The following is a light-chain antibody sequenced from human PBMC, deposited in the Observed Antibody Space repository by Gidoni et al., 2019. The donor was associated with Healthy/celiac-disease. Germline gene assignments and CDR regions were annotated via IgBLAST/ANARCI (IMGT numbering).Light chain of an antibody. V-gene: IGKV3-20*01. CDR3: QQYGSPYT. J-gene: IGKJ2*01. CDR1: QSVSSSY. CDR2: GAS. Sequence: ELVLTQSPGTLSLSPGDRATLSCRASQSVSSSYLAWYQQKPGQAPRLLIYGASSRATGIPDRFSGSGSGTDFTLTISRLEPEDFAVYYCQQYGSPYTFGQGTKLEIK.